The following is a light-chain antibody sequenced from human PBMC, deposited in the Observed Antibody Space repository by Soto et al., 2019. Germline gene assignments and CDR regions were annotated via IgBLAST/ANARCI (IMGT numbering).Light chain of an antibody. CDR3: SSYAGSSNV. Sequence: QSVMAHPPSASRSPGHSFAISCTGTISYVGGYNYVSWYQQHPGKAPKLMIYEVNKRPSGVPDRFSGSKSGKTAYLTVSGLQAEDEADYYCSSYAGSSNVFGTWTKVPV. CDR2: EVN. CDR1: ISYVGGYNY. V-gene: IGLV2-8*02. J-gene: IGLJ1*01.